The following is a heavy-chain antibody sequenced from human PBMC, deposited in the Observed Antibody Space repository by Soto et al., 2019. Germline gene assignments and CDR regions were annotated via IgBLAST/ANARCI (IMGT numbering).Heavy chain of an antibody. Sequence: XVKVSCKASGGTFRSYAISWVRQAPGQGLEWMGGIIPIFGTANYAQKFQGRVTITADESMSTAYMELSSLRSEDTAVYYCARPNPHSGLGYYFDYWGQGTLVTVSS. CDR2: IIPIFGTA. D-gene: IGHD2-21*01. CDR1: GGTFRSYA. CDR3: ARPNPHSGLGYYFDY. J-gene: IGHJ4*02. V-gene: IGHV1-69*13.